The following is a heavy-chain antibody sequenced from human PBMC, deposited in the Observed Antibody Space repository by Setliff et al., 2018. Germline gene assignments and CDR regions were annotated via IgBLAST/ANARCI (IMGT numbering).Heavy chain of an antibody. D-gene: IGHD2-21*01. V-gene: IGHV3-53*01. CDR2: IYSGGGT. J-gene: IGHJ4*02. CDR3: VGGGCVGVHCY. CDR1: GFTVSNNY. Sequence: GGSLRLSCAASGFTVSNNYMSWIRQAPGKGLEWVSVIYSGGGTNYADSVKGRFTISRDNSKNTLYLQMNSLRAEDTALYYCVGGGCVGVHCYWGPGSLVTVSS.